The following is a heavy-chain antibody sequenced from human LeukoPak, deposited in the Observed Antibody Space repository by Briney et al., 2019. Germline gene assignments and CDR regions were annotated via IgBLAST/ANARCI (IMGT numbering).Heavy chain of an antibody. Sequence: GRSLRLSCAASGFTFSSYSMNWVRQAPGKGLERFSSISTSSIYIYYADSVKGRFTISRDNARHSLYLQMNSLRAEDTAMYYCARGRYSGSYLLDYWGQGTLVTVSS. CDR3: ARGRYSGSYLLDY. D-gene: IGHD1-26*01. CDR1: GFTFSSYS. V-gene: IGHV3-21*01. CDR2: ISTSSIYI. J-gene: IGHJ4*02.